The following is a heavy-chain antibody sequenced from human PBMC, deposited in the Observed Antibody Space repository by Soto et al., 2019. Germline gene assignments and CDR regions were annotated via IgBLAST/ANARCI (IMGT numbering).Heavy chain of an antibody. Sequence: SETLSLTCTVSGGSISSGGYYWSWIRQHPGKGLEWIGYVSPIGTPYYSPSPNSRVSISIDTSKNQLSLEVRSVTAADTAVYYCARDRGSYGMDVWGQGTTVTVSS. J-gene: IGHJ6*02. V-gene: IGHV4-31*03. CDR2: VSPIGTP. CDR3: ARDRGSYGMDV. D-gene: IGHD2-15*01. CDR1: GGSISSGGYY.